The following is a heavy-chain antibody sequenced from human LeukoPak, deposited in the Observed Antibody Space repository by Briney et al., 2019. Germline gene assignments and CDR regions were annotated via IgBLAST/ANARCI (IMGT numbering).Heavy chain of an antibody. D-gene: IGHD1-26*01. CDR1: GFTLTSDS. J-gene: IGHJ4*02. CDR2: ISSGATTT. Sequence: PGGSLRLSCAASGFTLTSDSMNWVRQAPGKGLEWISYISSGATTTYYADSVKGRFTISRDNAGNSLYLQINSLRVDDTAVYYCAKGTVGGKYWGQGTLVIVSS. V-gene: IGHV3-48*04. CDR3: AKGTVGGKY.